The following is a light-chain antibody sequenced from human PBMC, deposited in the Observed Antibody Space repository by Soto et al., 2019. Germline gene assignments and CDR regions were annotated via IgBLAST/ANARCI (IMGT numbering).Light chain of an antibody. CDR2: DTS. CDR3: QQRSNWLWT. Sequence: EMVMTQSPATLSVSPGERSTLTCMASQSVSSKLAWYQQKHGQXHRXXIYDTSTRATGIPARFSGSGSGTDLTITISSLEPEDFEVDYCQQRSNWLWTFGQGTKVDIK. V-gene: IGKV3D-11*03. CDR1: QSVSSK. J-gene: IGKJ1*01.